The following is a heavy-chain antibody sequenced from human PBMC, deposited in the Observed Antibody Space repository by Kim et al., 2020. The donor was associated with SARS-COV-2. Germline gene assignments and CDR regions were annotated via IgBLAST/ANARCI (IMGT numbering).Heavy chain of an antibody. D-gene: IGHD6-13*01. J-gene: IGHJ4*02. CDR3: ARGGQQLVRYFDY. Sequence: SEASVKGRFTISRDKSKSTLYLQMKSLKAEETAVDYCARGGQQLVRYFDYWGQGTLVTVSS. V-gene: IGHV3-30*01.